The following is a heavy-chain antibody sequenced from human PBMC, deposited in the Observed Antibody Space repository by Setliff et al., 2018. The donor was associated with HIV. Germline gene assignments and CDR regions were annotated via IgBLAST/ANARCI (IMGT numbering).Heavy chain of an antibody. CDR1: GFTFSTYW. D-gene: IGHD3-16*02. CDR3: ARAHYVWGSYRPVGGYYYYMDV. V-gene: IGHV3-7*01. CDR2: IKQDGSEK. J-gene: IGHJ6*03. Sequence: QPGGSLRLSCAASGFTFSTYWMSWVRQAPGKGLEWVANIKQDGSEKYYVDSVRGRFTISRDNAKNSLYLQMNSLRAEDSAVYYCARAHYVWGSYRPVGGYYYYMDVWGKGTTVTVSS.